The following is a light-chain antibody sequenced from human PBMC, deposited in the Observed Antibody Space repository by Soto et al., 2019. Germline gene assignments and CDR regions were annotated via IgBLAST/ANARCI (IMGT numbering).Light chain of an antibody. CDR3: QQYSSSST. V-gene: IGKV1-5*03. CDR2: RTS. CDR1: HSVSPC. J-gene: IGKJ1*01. Sequence: DIRMTQSPSTLSASVGGRVTITCRAMHSVSPCLAWYQQKPGKAPNLLIYRTSSLQNVVPARFSGRGSGTDFFLTISTLQPDDFATYYCQQYSSSSTFGQGTRVELK.